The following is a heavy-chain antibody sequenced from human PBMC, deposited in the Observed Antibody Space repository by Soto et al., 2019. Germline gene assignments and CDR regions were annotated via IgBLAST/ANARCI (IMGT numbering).Heavy chain of an antibody. Sequence: EVQLVESGGGLVQPGGSLRLSCAASGFTFSSYEMNWVRQAPGKGLEWVSYISSSGSTIYYADSVKGRFTISRDNAKNSLYLQMNSLRAKDTAVYFCTREGRGYNYGDYFDYWGQGTLVTVSS. CDR1: GFTFSSYE. J-gene: IGHJ4*02. D-gene: IGHD5-18*01. CDR3: TREGRGYNYGDYFDY. CDR2: ISSSGSTI. V-gene: IGHV3-48*03.